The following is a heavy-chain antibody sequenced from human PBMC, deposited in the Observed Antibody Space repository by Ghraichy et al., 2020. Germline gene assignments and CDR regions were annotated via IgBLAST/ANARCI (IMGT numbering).Heavy chain of an antibody. Sequence: GGSLRLSCAVSGFTVGTNYMSWVRQAPGKGLEWVSVIYSGGSTYYADSVKGRFTISRDNSKNTLYLQMNSLRAEDTAVYYCAREWAGYWGQGTLVTVSS. CDR2: IYSGGST. D-gene: IGHD6-19*01. CDR1: GFTVGTNY. CDR3: AREWAGY. V-gene: IGHV3-66*01. J-gene: IGHJ4*02.